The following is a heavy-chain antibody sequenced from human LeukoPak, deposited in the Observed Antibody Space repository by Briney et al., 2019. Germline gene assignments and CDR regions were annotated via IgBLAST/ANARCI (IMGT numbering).Heavy chain of an antibody. V-gene: IGHV3-30-3*01. CDR1: GFTFSSYA. CDR3: ARGRYWNDFWSGYSLR. J-gene: IGHJ4*02. CDR2: ISYDGSNK. Sequence: GGSLRLSCAASGFTFSSYAMHWVRQAPGKGLEGVAVISYDGSNKYYADSVKGRFTISRDNSKNTLYLQMNSLRAEDTAVYYCARGRYWNDFWSGYSLRWGQGTLVTVSS. D-gene: IGHD3-3*01.